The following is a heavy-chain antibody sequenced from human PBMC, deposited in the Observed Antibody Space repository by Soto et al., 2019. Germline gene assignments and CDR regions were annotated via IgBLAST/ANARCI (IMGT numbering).Heavy chain of an antibody. V-gene: IGHV3-15*01. J-gene: IGHJ4*02. CDR3: LGSGRYRALLFDY. D-gene: IGHD6-19*01. CDR1: GFTFSNAW. CDR2: IKSKTDGGTT. Sequence: PGGSLRLSCAASGFTFSNAWMSWVRQAPGKGLEWVGRIKSKTDGGTTDYAAPVKGRFTISRDDSKNTLYLQMNSLKTEDTAVYYCLGSGRYRALLFDYWGQGTLVTVSS.